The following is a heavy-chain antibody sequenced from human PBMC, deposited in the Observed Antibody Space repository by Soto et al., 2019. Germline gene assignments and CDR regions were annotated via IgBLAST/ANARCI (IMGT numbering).Heavy chain of an antibody. D-gene: IGHD2-15*01. J-gene: IGHJ4*02. V-gene: IGHV4-59*01. CDR3: ARLSPTSGIWALDY. Sequence: LTCTVSGASISSYYWSWIRQPPGKGLEWIGYIYYSGSTNYNPSLKSRVTISVDTSKNQFSLKVSSVTATDTAVYYCARLSPTSGIWALDYWGQGTLVTVSS. CDR2: IYYSGST. CDR1: GASISSYY.